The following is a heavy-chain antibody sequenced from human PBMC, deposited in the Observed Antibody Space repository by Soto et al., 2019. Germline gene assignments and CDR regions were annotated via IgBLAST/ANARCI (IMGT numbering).Heavy chain of an antibody. J-gene: IGHJ4*02. CDR1: GASISSNYY. Sequence: SEILSLTCTVSGASISSNYYWGWIRQPPGKGLEWIASIYSSGTTFYNPSLKSRVTMSIDTSKNQLSLQLSSVTAADTAVFYCGTRHGFSHGDYFDSWGQGILVTVSS. CDR2: IYSSGTT. V-gene: IGHV4-39*01. CDR3: GTRHGFSHGDYFDS. D-gene: IGHD5-18*01.